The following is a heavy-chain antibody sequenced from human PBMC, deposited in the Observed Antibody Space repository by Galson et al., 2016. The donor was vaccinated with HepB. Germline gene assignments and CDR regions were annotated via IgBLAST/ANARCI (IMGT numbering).Heavy chain of an antibody. J-gene: IGHJ4*02. CDR2: ISITVSST. V-gene: IGHV3-23*01. CDR1: GFTFSSYA. D-gene: IGHD6-13*01. CDR3: AKRIGAGGQFDY. Sequence: SLRLSCAASGFTFSSYAMSWVRQAPGKGLEWVSAISITVSSTYYADSVKGRFTISRDDSKNTLYLQMNTLRSEDTAIYHCAKRIGAGGQFDYWGQGTLVTVSS.